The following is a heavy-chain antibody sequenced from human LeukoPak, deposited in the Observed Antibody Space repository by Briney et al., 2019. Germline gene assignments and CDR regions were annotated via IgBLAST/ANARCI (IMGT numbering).Heavy chain of an antibody. CDR2: ITGDGSTK. D-gene: IGHD6-13*01. V-gene: IGHV3-30*02. CDR1: GFTFSNYG. CDR3: AKGEGKPYSSSWYDWTLTQDYYYGMDV. Sequence: PGGSLRLSCVASGFTFSNYGMQWVRQAPGKGLEWVTVITGDGSTKFYADSVKGRFTISRDNAKNSLYLQMNSLRAEDTALYYCAKGEGKPYSSSWYDWTLTQDYYYGMDVWGQGTTVTVSS. J-gene: IGHJ6*02.